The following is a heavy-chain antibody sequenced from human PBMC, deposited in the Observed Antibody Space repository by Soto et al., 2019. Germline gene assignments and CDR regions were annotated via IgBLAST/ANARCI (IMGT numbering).Heavy chain of an antibody. Sequence: SETLSLTCAVYGGSFSGYYWSWIRQPPGKGLEWIGEINHSGSTNYNPSLKSRVTISVDASKNQFSLKLSSVTAADTAVYYCARISEQLGDYYYYGMDVWGQGTTVTVSS. CDR3: ARISEQLGDYYYYGMDV. J-gene: IGHJ6*02. CDR1: GGSFSGYY. D-gene: IGHD6-6*01. V-gene: IGHV4-34*01. CDR2: INHSGST.